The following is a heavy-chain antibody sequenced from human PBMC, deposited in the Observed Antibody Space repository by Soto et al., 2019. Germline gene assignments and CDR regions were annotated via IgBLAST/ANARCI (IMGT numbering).Heavy chain of an antibody. D-gene: IGHD1-26*01. CDR1: GFSISRYG. CDR2: IWYDGSNK. J-gene: IGHJ1*01. V-gene: IGHV3-33*01. Sequence: QVRLVESGGGVVQPGTSLRLSCAASGFSISRYGMHWVRQAPGKGLEWMAAIWYDGSNKYYADSVKGRFTISRDNSKNTLYLQMNSLRAEDTAVYYCARDQGAYAEYFQHWGQGTLVTVSS. CDR3: ARDQGAYAEYFQH.